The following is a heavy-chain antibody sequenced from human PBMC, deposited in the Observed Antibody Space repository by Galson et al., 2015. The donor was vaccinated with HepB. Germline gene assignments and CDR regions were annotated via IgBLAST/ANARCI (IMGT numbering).Heavy chain of an antibody. CDR2: TYYRSKWYN. J-gene: IGHJ6*03. CDR3: ASQLISGSYPHSMDV. V-gene: IGHV6-1*01. D-gene: IGHD1-26*01. CDR1: GDSVSSISAA. Sequence: CAISGDSVSSISAAWNWIRQSPSRGLEWLGRTYYRSKWYNDYAVSVKSRITINPDTSKNQFSLQLNSVTPEDTAVYYCASQLISGSYPHSMDVWGKGTTVTVSS.